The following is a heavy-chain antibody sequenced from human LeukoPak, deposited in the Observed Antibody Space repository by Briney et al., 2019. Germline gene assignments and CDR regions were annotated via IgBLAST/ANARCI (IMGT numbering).Heavy chain of an antibody. V-gene: IGHV3-33*01. Sequence: PGGSLRLSCEASGFSFRNYGMHWVRQAPGKGTDWVGVIWFDGSNRYYADSVKGRFTISRDNSKNTLHLQVNSVRAEDTAVYYCARDTSGYYDYWGQGALVTVSS. CDR2: IWFDGSNR. J-gene: IGHJ4*02. CDR3: ARDTSGYYDY. CDR1: GFSFRNYG. D-gene: IGHD2-15*01.